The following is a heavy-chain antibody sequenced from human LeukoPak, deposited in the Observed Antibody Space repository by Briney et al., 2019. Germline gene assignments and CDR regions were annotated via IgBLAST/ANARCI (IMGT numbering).Heavy chain of an antibody. D-gene: IGHD5-12*01. CDR2: MNPNSGNT. CDR1: GYTFTSYD. J-gene: IGHJ4*02. V-gene: IGHV1-8*01. Sequence: ASVKVSCKASGYTFTSYDINWLRQASGQGLEWMGWMNPNSGNTGYAQKFQGRFTMTWDTSITTAYMELSSLRSEDTAVYYCGREYRHQPDWGQGTLVTVSS. CDR3: GREYRHQPD.